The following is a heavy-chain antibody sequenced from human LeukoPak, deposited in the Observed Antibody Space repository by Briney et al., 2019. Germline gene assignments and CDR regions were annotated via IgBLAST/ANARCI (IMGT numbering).Heavy chain of an antibody. Sequence: SETLSLTCAVSGGSISSSNWWSWVRQPPGKGLEWIGEIYHSGSTYYNPSLKSRVTISVDTSKNQFSLKLSSVTAADTAVYYCARSRAYCGGDCYSILRNGFDPWGQGTLVTVSS. CDR2: IYHSGST. J-gene: IGHJ5*02. CDR3: ARSRAYCGGDCYSILRNGFDP. CDR1: GGSISSSNW. D-gene: IGHD2-21*02. V-gene: IGHV4-4*02.